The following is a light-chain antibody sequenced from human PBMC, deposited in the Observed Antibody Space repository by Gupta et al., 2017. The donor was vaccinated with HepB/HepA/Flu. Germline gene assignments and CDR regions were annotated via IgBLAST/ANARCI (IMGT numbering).Light chain of an antibody. J-gene: IGKJ1*01. V-gene: IGKV2-28*01. CDR2: LGS. Sequence: DTVMTQSPRSLLVTPGEPASISCRSSQSLLHSNGYNYLDWYLQKPGQSPQLLIYLGSNRASGVPDRFSGSGSGTDFTLKISRVEAEDVGVYYCTQDLQTPGTFGQGTKVEIK. CDR3: TQDLQTPGT. CDR1: QSLLHSNGYNY.